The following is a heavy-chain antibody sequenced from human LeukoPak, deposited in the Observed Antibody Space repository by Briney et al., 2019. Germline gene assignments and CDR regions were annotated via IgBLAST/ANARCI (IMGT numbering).Heavy chain of an antibody. V-gene: IGHV4-34*01. CDR1: GGSFSGYY. Sequence: SETLSLTCAVYGGSFSGYYWSWIRQPPGKGLEWIGEINHSGSTNYNPSLKSRVTISVDTSKNQFSLKLSSVTAADTAVYYCARTGYSYGGLSWFDPWGQGTLVAVSS. J-gene: IGHJ5*02. CDR3: ARTGYSYGGLSWFDP. D-gene: IGHD5-18*01. CDR2: INHSGST.